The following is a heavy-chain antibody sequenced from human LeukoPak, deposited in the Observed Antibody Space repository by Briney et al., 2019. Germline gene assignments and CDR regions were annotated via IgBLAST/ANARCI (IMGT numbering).Heavy chain of an antibody. D-gene: IGHD3-10*01. J-gene: IGHJ4*02. CDR3: ARGGSGVFRSFRLFFPYYFDY. V-gene: IGHV4-34*01. Sequence: PSETLSLTXAVYGGSFSGYYWSWIRQPPGKGLEWIGEINHSGSTNYNPSLKSRVTISVDTSKNQFSLKLSSVTAADTAVYYCARGGSGVFRSFRLFFPYYFDYWGQGTLVTVSS. CDR2: INHSGST. CDR1: GGSFSGYY.